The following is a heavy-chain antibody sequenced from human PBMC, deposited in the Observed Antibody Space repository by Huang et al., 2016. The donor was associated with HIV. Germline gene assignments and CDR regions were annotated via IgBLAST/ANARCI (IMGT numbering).Heavy chain of an antibody. J-gene: IGHJ5*02. CDR1: GYTFTNYD. D-gene: IGHD3-10*01. CDR3: ARGGLLWFGELST. CDR2: RNPNSGDT. V-gene: IGHV1-8*01. Sequence: QVQLVQSGAEVKKPGASVKVSCKASGYTFTNYDINWVRHATGQGLEWMGWRNPNSGDTGFAHKFQGRVTMNRNTSISTAYMELSSLRSEDTAVYYCARGGLLWFGELSTWGQGTLVTVSS.